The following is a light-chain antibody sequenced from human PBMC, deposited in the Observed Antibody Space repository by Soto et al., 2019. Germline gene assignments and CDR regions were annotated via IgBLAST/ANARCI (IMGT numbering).Light chain of an antibody. CDR2: GAS. CDR1: QYISNN. V-gene: IGKV3-15*01. CDR3: QQYNHWSSIT. Sequence: EIAMTQSPATLSVSLGERATLSCRASQYISNNLAWYQQRPGQAPSLLIYGASTRATGVPARFSGSGAGTDFLLSISGLQSEASALYYCQQYNHWSSITFGQGTRLEIK. J-gene: IGKJ5*01.